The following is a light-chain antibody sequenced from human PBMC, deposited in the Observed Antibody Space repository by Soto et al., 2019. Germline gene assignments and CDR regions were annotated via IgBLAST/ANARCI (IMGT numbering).Light chain of an antibody. CDR3: QSWT. J-gene: IGKJ1*01. Sequence: DIVMTQCPDSLAVSLGERATINCKSSQSVLYSSNNKNYLAWYQQKPGQPPKLLIYWASTRESGVPDRFSGSGYETDFTLTISSLQAEDVAVYYCQSWTFGQGTKVEIK. CDR1: QSVLYSSNNKNY. CDR2: WAS. V-gene: IGKV4-1*01.